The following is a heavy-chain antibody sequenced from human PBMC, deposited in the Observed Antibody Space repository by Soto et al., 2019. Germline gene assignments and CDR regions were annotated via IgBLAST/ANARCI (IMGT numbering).Heavy chain of an antibody. CDR1: GFTFSNAW. J-gene: IGHJ6*03. CDR3: TTYQLRTRRADYYYYMDV. D-gene: IGHD2-2*01. V-gene: IGHV3-15*01. CDR2: IKSKTDGGTT. Sequence: GGSLRLSCAASGFTFSNAWMSWVRQAPGKGLEWVGRIKSKTDGGTTDYAAPVKGRFTISRDDSKNTLYLQMNSLKTEDTAVYYCTTYQLRTRRADYYYYMDVWGKGTTVTVSS.